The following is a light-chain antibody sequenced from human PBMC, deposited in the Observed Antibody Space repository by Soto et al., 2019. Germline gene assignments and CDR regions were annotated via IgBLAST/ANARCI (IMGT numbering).Light chain of an antibody. CDR2: QVT. CDR1: SSDIGGYYY. CDR3: SSFTSSITYV. J-gene: IGLJ1*01. Sequence: QSVLTQPASVSGSPGQSITISCTGTSSDIGGYYYVSWYQHHPGKAPKLIIYQVTNRPSGVSNRFSGSKSGNTASLTISGLQAEDEADYYCSSFTSSITYVFGTGTKVTVL. V-gene: IGLV2-14*01.